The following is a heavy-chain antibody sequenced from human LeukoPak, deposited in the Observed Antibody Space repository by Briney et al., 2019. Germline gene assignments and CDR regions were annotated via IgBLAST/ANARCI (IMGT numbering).Heavy chain of an antibody. D-gene: IGHD3-10*01. CDR2: ISSSSSYI. CDR3: ARGMVRGVIRSGYMDV. CDR1: GFTFSSYS. J-gene: IGHJ6*03. Sequence: GGSLRLSCAASGFTFSSYSMNWVRQAPGKGLEWVSSISSSSSYIYYADSVKGRFTISRDNAKNSLYLQMNSLRAEDTAVYYCARGMVRGVIRSGYMDVWGKGTTVTISS. V-gene: IGHV3-21*01.